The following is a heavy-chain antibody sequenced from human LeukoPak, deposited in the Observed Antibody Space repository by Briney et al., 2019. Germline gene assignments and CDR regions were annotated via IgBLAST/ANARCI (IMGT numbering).Heavy chain of an antibody. V-gene: IGHV3-23*01. Sequence: GGSLRLSCAASGFTFPNYVMSWVRQAPGKGLEWVSSISDNGGNTYYADSVKGRFTISRDNSKNTLYLQMNSLRVGDAAVYYCANEYSKGDVWGQGTMVTVSS. D-gene: IGHD1-26*01. CDR3: ANEYSKGDV. J-gene: IGHJ3*01. CDR1: GFTFPNYV. CDR2: ISDNGGNT.